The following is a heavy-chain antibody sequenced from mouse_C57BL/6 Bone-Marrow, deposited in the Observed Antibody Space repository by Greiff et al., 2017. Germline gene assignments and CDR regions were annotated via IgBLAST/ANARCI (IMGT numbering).Heavy chain of an antibody. D-gene: IGHD1-1*02. CDR2: SRNKANDYTT. Sequence: EVKLVESGGGLVQSGRSLRLSCATSGFTFSDFYMEWVRQAPGKGLEWIAASRNKANDYTTEYSASVKGRFIVSRYTSQSILYLQMNALRAEDTAIYYCARDANYSWAMDYWGQGTSVTVSS. V-gene: IGHV7-1*01. J-gene: IGHJ4*01. CDR1: GFTFSDFY. CDR3: ARDANYSWAMDY.